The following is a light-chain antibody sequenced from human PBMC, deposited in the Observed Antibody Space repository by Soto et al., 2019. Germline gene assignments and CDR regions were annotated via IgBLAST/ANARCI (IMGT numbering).Light chain of an antibody. CDR3: QSYDSRLSNYV. CDR1: NSNIGAGYD. Sequence: QSVLTQPPSVSGAPGQRVTISCTGSNSNIGAGYDVHWYQQFPGTAPKLLIYGNINRPSEVPDRFSGSKSGPSASLAITGLQAEDEADYYCQSYDSRLSNYVFGGGTKVTVL. CDR2: GNI. J-gene: IGLJ1*01. V-gene: IGLV1-40*01.